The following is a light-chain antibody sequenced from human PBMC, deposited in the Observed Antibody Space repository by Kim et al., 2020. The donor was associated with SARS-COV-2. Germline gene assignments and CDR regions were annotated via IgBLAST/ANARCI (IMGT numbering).Light chain of an antibody. V-gene: IGKV1-27*01. J-gene: IGKJ1*01. Sequence: ASVGDRVTITCRASQDISNYLAWFRLKPGQAPKLLLYAASALQPGVPSRFSGSGSGTDITLTVTSLQPEDVATYYCQKCDSAPWTFGQGTKVDIK. CDR3: QKCDSAPWT. CDR2: AAS. CDR1: QDISNY.